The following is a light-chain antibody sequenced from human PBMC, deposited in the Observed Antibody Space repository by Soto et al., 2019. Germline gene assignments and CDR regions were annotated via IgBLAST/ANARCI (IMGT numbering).Light chain of an antibody. J-gene: IGKJ5*01. CDR1: QGISSF. CDR3: QEYSSVIT. V-gene: IGKV1-27*01. CDR2: GAS. Sequence: DIQMTQSPSSLSASVGDRVTITCRASQGISSFVAWYQQKPGKVPRLLISGASTLQSGVPSRFSGSGSGTDFTLTITSIQPGDVATYYCQEYSSVITFGQGTRLEIK.